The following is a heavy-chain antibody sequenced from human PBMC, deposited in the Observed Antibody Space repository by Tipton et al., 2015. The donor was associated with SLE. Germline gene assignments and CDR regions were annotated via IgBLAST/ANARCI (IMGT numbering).Heavy chain of an antibody. CDR3: ARMSSGWSVGAFDI. V-gene: IGHV4-28*01. Sequence: QPPGKGLEWIGNIYYSGSTYYNPSLNSRVTLSIDTSRNQFSLKLTSVAAADTAVYYCARMSSGWSVGAFDIWGQGRMVTVSS. D-gene: IGHD6-13*01. CDR2: IYYSGST. J-gene: IGHJ3*02.